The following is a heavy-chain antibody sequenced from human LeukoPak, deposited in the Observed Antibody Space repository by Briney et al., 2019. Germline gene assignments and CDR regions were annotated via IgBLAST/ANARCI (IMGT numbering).Heavy chain of an antibody. Sequence: VASVKVSCTASGYTFTVYFIHWVRQPPGQGLEWMGRINPNSGATDYAQKFQGRVTMTRDTSISTAYMELSSLKSDDTAVYYCAKIGSSHDFDYWGQGTLITVSS. D-gene: IGHD1-26*01. J-gene: IGHJ4*02. V-gene: IGHV1-2*06. CDR1: GYTFTVYF. CDR3: AKIGSSHDFDY. CDR2: INPNSGAT.